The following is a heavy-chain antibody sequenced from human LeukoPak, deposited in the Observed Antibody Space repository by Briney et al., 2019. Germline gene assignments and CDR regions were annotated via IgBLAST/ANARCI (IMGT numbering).Heavy chain of an antibody. CDR3: AKEGGAAAVAGLFDY. CDR2: ISGSGGST. CDR1: GFTFSSYA. Sequence: GGSLRLSCAASGFTFSSYAMSWVRQAPGKGLEWVSAISGSGGSTYYADSVKGRFTISRDNSKNTVYLQVNSLRAKDTAVHYRAKEGGAAAVAGLFDYWGQGTLVTVSS. V-gene: IGHV3-23*01. J-gene: IGHJ4*02. D-gene: IGHD6-19*01.